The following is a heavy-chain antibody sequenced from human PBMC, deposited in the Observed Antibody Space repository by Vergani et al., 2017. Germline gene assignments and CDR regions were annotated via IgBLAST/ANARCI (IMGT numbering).Heavy chain of an antibody. CDR2: IKSKTDGGTT. CDR3: TTESGSGYYEQNPPPFDY. V-gene: IGHV3-15*01. J-gene: IGHJ4*02. D-gene: IGHD3-22*01. CDR1: GFTFSNAW. Sequence: EVQLVESGGGLVKPGGSLRLSCAASGFTFSNAWMSWVRQAPGKGLEWVGRIKSKTDGGTTDYAAPVKGRFTISRDDSKNTLYLQMNSLKTEDTAVYYCTTESGSGYYEQNPPPFDYWGQGTLVTVSS.